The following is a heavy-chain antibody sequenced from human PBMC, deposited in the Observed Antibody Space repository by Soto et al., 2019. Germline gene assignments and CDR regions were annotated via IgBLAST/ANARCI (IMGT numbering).Heavy chain of an antibody. V-gene: IGHV4-30-4*01. CDR1: GGSISSGDYY. CDR3: ARDPGYGYDSSGYDY. CDR2: IYYSGST. J-gene: IGHJ4*02. Sequence: SETLSLTCTVSGGSISSGDYYWSWIRQPPGKGLEWIGYIYYSGSTYYNPSLKSRVTISVDTSKNQFSLKLSSVTAADTDVYYCARDPGYGYDSSGYDYWGQGTPVTVSS. D-gene: IGHD3-22*01.